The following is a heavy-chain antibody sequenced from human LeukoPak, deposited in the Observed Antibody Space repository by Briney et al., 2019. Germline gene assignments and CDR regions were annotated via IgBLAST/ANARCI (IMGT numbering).Heavy chain of an antibody. CDR2: IYPGDSDT. CDR3: AAVHTGYDFWSGYYRDPTRDFDY. D-gene: IGHD3-3*01. Sequence: GESLKISCKGSGYSFTSYWIGWVRQMPGKGLEWMGIIYPGDSDTRYSPSFQGQVTISADKSISTAYLQWSSLKASDTAMYYCAAVHTGYDFWSGYYRDPTRDFDYWGQGTLVTVSS. J-gene: IGHJ4*02. CDR1: GYSFTSYW. V-gene: IGHV5-51*01.